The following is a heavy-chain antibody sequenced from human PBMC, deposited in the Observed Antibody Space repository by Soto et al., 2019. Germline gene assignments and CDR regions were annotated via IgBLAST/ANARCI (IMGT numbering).Heavy chain of an antibody. CDR3: ARDRNYYDSSGYRIDAFDI. Sequence: GASVKVSCKASGYTFTSYYMHWVRQAPGQGLEWMGIINPSGGSTSYAQKLQGRVTMTTDTSTSTAYMELRSLRSDDTAVYYCARDRNYYDSSGYRIDAFDIWGQGTMVTVSS. CDR1: GYTFTSYY. D-gene: IGHD3-22*01. V-gene: IGHV1-46*01. CDR2: INPSGGST. J-gene: IGHJ3*02.